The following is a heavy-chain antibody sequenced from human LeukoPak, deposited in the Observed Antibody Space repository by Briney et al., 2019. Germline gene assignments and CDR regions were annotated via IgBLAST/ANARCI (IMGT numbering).Heavy chain of an antibody. J-gene: IGHJ5*02. V-gene: IGHV3-30-3*01. CDR3: ARGTAIVDP. D-gene: IGHD3-22*01. Sequence: GGSLRLSCAASGFTFSSYAMHWVRQAPGKGLEWVAVISYDGSNKYYADSVKGRFTTSRDNSKNTLYLQMNSLRAEDTAVYYCARGTAIVDPWGQGTLVTVSS. CDR2: ISYDGSNK. CDR1: GFTFSSYA.